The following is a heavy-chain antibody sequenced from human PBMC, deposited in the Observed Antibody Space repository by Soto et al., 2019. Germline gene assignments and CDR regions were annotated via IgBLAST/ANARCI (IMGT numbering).Heavy chain of an antibody. V-gene: IGHV3-30-3*01. CDR2: ISYDASAS. CDR3: VRDYNDGSGRFDY. D-gene: IGHD3-22*01. CDR1: GITFSAYA. J-gene: IGHJ4*02. Sequence: QVQLVESGGGVVQPGTSLRLSCAASGITFSAYAMHWVRQAPGKGLEWVARISYDASASSNADSVKCRFTISRDNSRSTLYLQMNSLRTEDTAIYYCVRDYNDGSGRFDYWGQGALVTVSS.